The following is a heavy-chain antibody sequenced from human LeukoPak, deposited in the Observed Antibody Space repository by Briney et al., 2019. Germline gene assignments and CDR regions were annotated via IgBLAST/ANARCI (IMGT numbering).Heavy chain of an antibody. V-gene: IGHV3-7*01. J-gene: IGHJ4*02. D-gene: IGHD5-24*01. CDR2: IKEDGSED. CDR1: GFTFSRAW. CDR3: ARDADGYED. Sequence: GGSLRLSCAASGFTFSRAWMSWVRQAPGKGLEWVANIKEDGSEDYYADSVKGRFAISKDNAKNSLYLQMNNLRAEDTAMYYCARDADGYEDWGQGTLVIASS.